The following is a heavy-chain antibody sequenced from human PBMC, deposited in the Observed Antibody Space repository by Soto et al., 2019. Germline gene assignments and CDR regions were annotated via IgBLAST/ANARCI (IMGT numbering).Heavy chain of an antibody. Sequence: QVQLVQSGAEVKKPGASVKVSCKASGYTFTSYAMHWVRQAPGQRLEWMGWINAGNGNTKYSQKFQDRVTITRDTSESTAYMELSSLRSEDTAVYYCARDVGATGDWGQGTLVTVSS. D-gene: IGHD1-26*01. CDR1: GYTFTSYA. J-gene: IGHJ4*02. V-gene: IGHV1-3*01. CDR3: ARDVGATGD. CDR2: INAGNGNT.